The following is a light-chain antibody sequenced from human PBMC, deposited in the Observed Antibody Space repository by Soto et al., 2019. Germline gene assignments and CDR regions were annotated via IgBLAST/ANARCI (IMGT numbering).Light chain of an antibody. Sequence: EIVLTQSPATLSLSPGERATLSCRASQSVSSYLAWYPQKPGQAPRLLIYDASNRATGIPARFSGSGSGTVFTLTIGRLEPEDFAVYYFQQRSNWPPIFTFDPGTKVDIK. V-gene: IGKV3-11*01. CDR2: DAS. J-gene: IGKJ3*01. CDR1: QSVSSY. CDR3: QQRSNWPPIFT.